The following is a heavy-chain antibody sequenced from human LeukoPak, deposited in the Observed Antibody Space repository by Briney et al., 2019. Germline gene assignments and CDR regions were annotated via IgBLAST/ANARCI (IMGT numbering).Heavy chain of an antibody. CDR3: AKAKGSWFGELLSHYFDY. CDR2: INSDGSST. CDR1: GFTFSSYW. Sequence: PGGSLRLSCAASGFTFSSYWMHWVRQAPGKGLVWVSRINSDGSSTSYADSVKGRFTISRDNAKNTLYLQMNSLRAEDTAVYYCAKAKGSWFGELLSHYFDYWGQGTLVTVSS. J-gene: IGHJ4*02. D-gene: IGHD3-10*01. V-gene: IGHV3-74*01.